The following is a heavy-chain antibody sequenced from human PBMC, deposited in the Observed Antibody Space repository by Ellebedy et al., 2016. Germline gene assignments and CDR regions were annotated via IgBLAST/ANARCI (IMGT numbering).Heavy chain of an antibody. J-gene: IGHJ3*01. D-gene: IGHD6-19*01. V-gene: IGHV3-48*04. CDR1: GFTFSSYS. CDR2: ISTSSSTI. CDR3: VRGPYSSGHCDAFDA. Sequence: GESLKISXAASGFTFSSYSMNWVRKAPGKGLECVSYISTSSSTIYYADSVQGRFTISRDNSKNTLYVQMNSLRSEDTSIYYCVRGPYSSGHCDAFDAWGRGTMVIVFS.